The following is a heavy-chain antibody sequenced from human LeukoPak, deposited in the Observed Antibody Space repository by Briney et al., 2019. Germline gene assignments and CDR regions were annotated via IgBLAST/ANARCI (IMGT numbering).Heavy chain of an antibody. J-gene: IGHJ4*02. CDR2: ISATGGHT. CDR1: GFTFRNHD. CDR3: AKADYPTVSCIDD. D-gene: IGHD2-15*01. V-gene: IGHV3-23*01. Sequence: PGGTLRLSCAVSGFTFRNHDMTWVRQTPGKGLEWVSSISATGGHTYYADSVQGRFTISRDNSKHTLSLQLNSLRAEDTAVYYCAKADYPTVSCIDDWGQGTLVTVSS.